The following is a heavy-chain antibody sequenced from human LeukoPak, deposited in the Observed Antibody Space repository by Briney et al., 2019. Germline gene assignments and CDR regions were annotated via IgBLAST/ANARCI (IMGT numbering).Heavy chain of an antibody. V-gene: IGHV3-9*01. D-gene: IGHD1-26*01. CDR1: GFTFSSYA. CDR2: ISWNSGSI. Sequence: PGGSLRLSCAASGFTFSSYAMHWVRQAPGKGLEWVSGISWNSGSIGYADSVKGRFTISRDNAKNSLYLQMNSLRAEDTALYYCAKDDDLLKATSLDYWGQGTLVTVSS. CDR3: AKDDDLLKATSLDY. J-gene: IGHJ4*02.